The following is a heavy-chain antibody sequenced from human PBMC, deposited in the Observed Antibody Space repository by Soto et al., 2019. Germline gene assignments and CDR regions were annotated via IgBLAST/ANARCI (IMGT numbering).Heavy chain of an antibody. CDR2: ISAHNGNT. D-gene: IGHD1-1*01. J-gene: IGHJ4*02. Sequence: QVHLVQSGAEVKKPGASVKVSCKASGYTFTSYGITWVRQAPGQGLEWMGWISAHNGNTDYAQKLKGRVIVTRDTSTSSAYLELRILISDDKAVYYCARGRYGDYWGQGALVTVSS. V-gene: IGHV1-18*01. CDR3: ARGRYGDY. CDR1: GYTFTSYG.